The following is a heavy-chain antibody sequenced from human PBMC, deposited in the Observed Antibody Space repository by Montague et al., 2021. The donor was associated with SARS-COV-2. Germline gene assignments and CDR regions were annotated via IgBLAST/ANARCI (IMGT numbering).Heavy chain of an antibody. V-gene: IGHV3-33*01. D-gene: IGHD3-10*01. J-gene: IGHJ4*02. CDR3: ARDPRFGELYPDFDY. CDR2: IWYDGSNK. CDR1: GFTFSSYG. Sequence: SLRPNFASSGFTFSSYGMHWVRQAPGKGLEWVAVIWYDGSNKYYADSVKGRFTISRDNSKNTLYLQINSLRAEDTAVYYCARDPRFGELYPDFDYWGKGTLVTVSS.